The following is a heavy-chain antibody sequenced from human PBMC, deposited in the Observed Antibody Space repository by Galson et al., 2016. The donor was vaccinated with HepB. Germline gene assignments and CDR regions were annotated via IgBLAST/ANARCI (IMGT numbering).Heavy chain of an antibody. V-gene: IGHV3-53*01. CDR1: GFIVSNDY. CDR2: SYGDGST. D-gene: IGHD1-14*01. J-gene: IGHJ3*01. Sequence: SLRLSCAASGFIVSNDYMNWVRQAPGKGLEWLSVSYGDGSTYYAESVRGRFTISRDNSKNSVFLQMNNLRAEDTAVYYCARDPGSRNGMNVWGQGTMVTVSS. CDR3: ARDPGSRNGMNV.